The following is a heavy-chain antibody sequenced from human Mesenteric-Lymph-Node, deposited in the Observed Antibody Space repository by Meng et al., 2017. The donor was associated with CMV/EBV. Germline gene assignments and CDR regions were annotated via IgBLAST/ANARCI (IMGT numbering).Heavy chain of an antibody. D-gene: IGHD4/OR15-4a*01. V-gene: IGHV1-2*06. CDR2: ISPNNGIT. CDR3: ARGFNYAHYDY. J-gene: IGHJ4*02. Sequence: SCQASGYSFPDYYLHWVRQAPGQGLEWMGRISPNNGITHYAQKFQARVTMTGDTSINTAYMELNRVTSDDTAVYYCARGFNYAHYDYWGQGALVTVSS. CDR1: GYSFPDYY.